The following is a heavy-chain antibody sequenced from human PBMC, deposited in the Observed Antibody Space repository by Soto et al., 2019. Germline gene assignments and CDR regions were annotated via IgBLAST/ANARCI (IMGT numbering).Heavy chain of an antibody. J-gene: IGHJ4*02. D-gene: IGHD4-17*01. CDR3: ARNQPVTTLGY. V-gene: IGHV3-53*02. CDR1: GFTVSNNY. Sequence: EVQLVETGGGLIQPGGSLRLSCAASGFTVSNNYMRWVRQAPGKGLECVSIIYSGGTTYYADSVRGRFTISRDHSKNTLYLQMTSLRAADAAVYFCARNQPVTTLGYWGQGTLVTVSS. CDR2: IYSGGTT.